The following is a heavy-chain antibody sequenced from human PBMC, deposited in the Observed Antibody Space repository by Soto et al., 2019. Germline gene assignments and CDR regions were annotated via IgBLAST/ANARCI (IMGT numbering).Heavy chain of an antibody. CDR3: ARIPYSSASFDY. V-gene: IGHV4-61*01. D-gene: IGHD6-19*01. CDR2: VHYSGST. CDR1: GVSISSVSISSNY. J-gene: IGHJ4*02. Sequence: PSETLSLTCTVSGVSISSVSISSNYWSWIRQSPGKGLEWIGSVHYSGSTSYHPSLKSRVTISVDTSKNQFSLRLRSVTAADTAVYYCARIPYSSASFDYWGQGNLVTVS.